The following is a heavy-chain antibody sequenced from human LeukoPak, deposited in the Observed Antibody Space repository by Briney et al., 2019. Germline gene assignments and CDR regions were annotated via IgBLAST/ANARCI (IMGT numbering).Heavy chain of an antibody. Sequence: GASVKVSCKASGYTFTGYYMHWVRQAPGQGLEWMGWINPNSGGTNYAQKFQGRVTMTTDTSTSTAYMELRSLRSDDTAVYYCASLTYYDSSGYYTWGQGTLVTVSS. CDR2: INPNSGGT. V-gene: IGHV1-2*02. J-gene: IGHJ5*02. CDR3: ASLTYYDSSGYYT. D-gene: IGHD3-22*01. CDR1: GYTFTGYY.